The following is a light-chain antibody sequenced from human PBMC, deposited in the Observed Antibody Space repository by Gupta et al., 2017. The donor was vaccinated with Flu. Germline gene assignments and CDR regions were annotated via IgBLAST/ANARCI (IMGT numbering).Light chain of an antibody. CDR1: QGIRND. Sequence: DIRMTQSPSSLSASVGDTVTITCRASQGIRNDLGWYQQRPGKAPKRLIFGASNLQSGVPSRFSGSGSGTEFTLTITNLQPDDFATYYCLQHSTYPHTFGQGTKVEI. CDR2: GAS. CDR3: LQHSTYPHT. J-gene: IGKJ1*01. V-gene: IGKV1-17*02.